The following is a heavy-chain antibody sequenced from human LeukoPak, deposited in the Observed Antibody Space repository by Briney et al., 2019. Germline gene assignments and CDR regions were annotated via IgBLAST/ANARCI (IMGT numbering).Heavy chain of an antibody. CDR2: MNPNSGNT. J-gene: IGHJ5*02. V-gene: IGHV1-8*01. CDR1: GYTFTSYD. Sequence: ASVKVSCKASGYTFTSYDINWVRQATGQGLEWMGWMNPNSGNTGHAQKFQGRVTMTRNTSISTAYMELSSLRSEDTAVYYRARDYYDFWSGYYPNTNWFDPWGQGTLVTVSS. CDR3: ARDYYDFWSGYYPNTNWFDP. D-gene: IGHD3-3*01.